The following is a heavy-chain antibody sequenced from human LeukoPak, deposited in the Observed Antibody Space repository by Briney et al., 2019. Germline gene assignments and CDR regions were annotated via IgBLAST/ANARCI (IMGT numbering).Heavy chain of an antibody. CDR2: IKSKVDGETT. Sequence: GGSLRLSCAASRFTFSNAWVNWVRQAPGKGQEWVGRIKSKVDGETTDYAAPVKGRFTISRDDSNNMVSLQMNSLKIEDTAVYYCAIDEPNYAPYDFDYWGQGTLVTVSS. J-gene: IGHJ4*02. D-gene: IGHD4/OR15-4a*01. CDR1: RFTFSNAW. V-gene: IGHV3-15*01. CDR3: AIDEPNYAPYDFDY.